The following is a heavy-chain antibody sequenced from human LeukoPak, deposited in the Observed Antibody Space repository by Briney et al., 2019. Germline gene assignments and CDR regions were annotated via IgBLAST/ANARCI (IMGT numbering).Heavy chain of an antibody. CDR3: AKSRAPPILTGKLGGAFDI. J-gene: IGHJ3*02. CDR1: GFTVGSYG. V-gene: IGHV3-30*02. CDR2: IREDGSNK. Sequence: GGCLRLAWAAAGFTVGSYGMGSVSQAAGKGLEWGAFIREDGSNKYYADSVKGRFTISRDNSKNTLYLQMNSLRAEDTAVYYCAKSRAPPILTGKLGGAFDIWGQGTMVTVSS. D-gene: IGHD3-9*01.